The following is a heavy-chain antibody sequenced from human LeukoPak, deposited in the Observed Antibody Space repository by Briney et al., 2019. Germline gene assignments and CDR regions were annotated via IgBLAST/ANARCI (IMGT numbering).Heavy chain of an antibody. V-gene: IGHV1-69*06. Sequence: GASVKVSCKASGGTFSSYAISWVRQAPGQGLEWMGGIIPIFGTANYAQKFQGRVTITEDTSTDTAYMELSSLRSEDTAVYYCVSYDILTGYYEFDYWGQGTLVTVSS. CDR2: IIPIFGTA. J-gene: IGHJ4*02. CDR3: VSYDILTGYYEFDY. CDR1: GGTFSSYA. D-gene: IGHD3-9*01.